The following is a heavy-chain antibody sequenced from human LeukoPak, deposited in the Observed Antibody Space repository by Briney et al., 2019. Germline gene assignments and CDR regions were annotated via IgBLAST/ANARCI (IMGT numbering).Heavy chain of an antibody. V-gene: IGHV3-30*18. J-gene: IGHJ4*02. CDR2: ISFDAGDR. Sequence: GGSLRLSCAASGFTFSSYGMHWVRQAPGKGLEWVAVISFDAGDRYHGDSVKGRFTISRDNSKNTLYLQMNSLRAEDTAVYYCAKDRGFGVFFQYYFHYWGQGTLVTVSS. CDR1: GFTFSSYG. D-gene: IGHD3-10*01. CDR3: AKDRGFGVFFQYYFHY.